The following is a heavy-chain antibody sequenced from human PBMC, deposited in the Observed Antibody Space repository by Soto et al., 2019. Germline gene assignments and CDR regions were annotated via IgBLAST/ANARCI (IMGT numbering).Heavy chain of an antibody. D-gene: IGHD3-10*01. CDR2: ISGGGDST. CDR1: GFTFTNYA. V-gene: IGHV3-23*01. CDR3: TRRGDSYYYGMAV. Sequence: PGGSLRLSCAASGFTFTNYAMSWVRQAPRKGLEWVSSISGGGDSTFYTDSVKGRFAISRDTSSNTLYLQMNSLRAEDTAVYYCTRRGDSYYYGMAVWGQGTTVTVSS. J-gene: IGHJ6*02.